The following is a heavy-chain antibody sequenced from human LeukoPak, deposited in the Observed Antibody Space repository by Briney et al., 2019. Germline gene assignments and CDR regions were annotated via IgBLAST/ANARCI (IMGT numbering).Heavy chain of an antibody. J-gene: IGHJ4*02. Sequence: PGGSLRLSCAASGFTFSSYAMHWVRQAPGKGLECVSAISSNGGSTYYANSVKGRFTISRDNSKNTLYLQMGSLRAEDMAVYYCARPRDFWSGYYLDYWGQGTLVTVSS. V-gene: IGHV3-64*01. CDR1: GFTFSSYA. D-gene: IGHD3-3*01. CDR3: ARPRDFWSGYYLDY. CDR2: ISSNGGST.